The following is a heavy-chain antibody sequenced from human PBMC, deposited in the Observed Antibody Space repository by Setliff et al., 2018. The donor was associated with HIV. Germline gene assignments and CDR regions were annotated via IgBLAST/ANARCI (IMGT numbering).Heavy chain of an antibody. CDR1: DDSFSNYD. CDR3: ARLGRAIDDGGSSLRLDF. Sequence: PSETLSLTCDVSDDSFSNYDWTWIRQPPGKALQWIGYISSSVTTNYNPSLRSLVTISIETSNTRFFLWLRSVTAADTATYFCARLGRAIDDGGSSLRLDFWGQGMLVTVSS. V-gene: IGHV4-4*09. J-gene: IGHJ4*02. D-gene: IGHD2-15*01. CDR2: ISSSVTT.